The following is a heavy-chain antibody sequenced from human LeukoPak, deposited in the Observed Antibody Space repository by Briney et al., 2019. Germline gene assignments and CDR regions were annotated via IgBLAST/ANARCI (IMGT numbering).Heavy chain of an antibody. V-gene: IGHV4-39*01. CDR3: ASQVGYGSGTYYNELFDY. J-gene: IGHJ4*02. CDR2: IYYSGTT. CDR1: GGSITSTSYY. D-gene: IGHD3-10*01. Sequence: SETLSLTCTDPGGSITSTSYYSGWIRQPPGECLEWLVCIYYSGTTYYNPSLKSRFTISLDTSQNQFSLRLTSVTAADTAVYYCASQVGYGSGTYYNELFDYWGQGTLVTVSS.